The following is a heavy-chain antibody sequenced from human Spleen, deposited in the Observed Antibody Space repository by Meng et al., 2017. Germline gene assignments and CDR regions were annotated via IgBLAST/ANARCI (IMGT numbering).Heavy chain of an antibody. CDR2: IWYDGSNK. CDR1: GFTFSSYG. Sequence: GESLKISCAASGFTFSSYGMHWVRQAPGKGLEWVAVIWYDGSNKYYADSVKGRFTISRDNSKNTLYLQMNSLRAEDTAVYYCAKDPPSIAVAGSSHWGQGTLVTVSS. V-gene: IGHV3-33*06. J-gene: IGHJ4*02. D-gene: IGHD6-19*01. CDR3: AKDPPSIAVAGSSH.